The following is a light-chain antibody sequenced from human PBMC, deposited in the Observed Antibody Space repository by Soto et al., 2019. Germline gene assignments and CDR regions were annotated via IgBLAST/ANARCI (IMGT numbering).Light chain of an antibody. CDR1: QDISNF. CDR2: DAS. Sequence: QMTQSPSSLSASVGDRVNITCRASQDISNFLAWYQQKPGKAPKLLIYDASNLETGVPSRFSGSGSGTDFTFTISSLQPEDIATYYCQQYDNLPITFGQGTRLEIK. J-gene: IGKJ5*01. CDR3: QQYDNLPIT. V-gene: IGKV1-33*01.